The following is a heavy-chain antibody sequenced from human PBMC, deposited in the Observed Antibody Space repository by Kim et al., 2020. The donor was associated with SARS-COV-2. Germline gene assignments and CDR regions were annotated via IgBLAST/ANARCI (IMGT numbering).Heavy chain of an antibody. D-gene: IGHD3-3*01. CDR2: MNPNSGNT. J-gene: IGHJ4*02. V-gene: IGHV1-8*01. Sequence: ASVKVSCKASGYTFTSYDINWVRQATGQGLEWMGWMNPNSGNTGYAQKFQGRVTMTRNTSISTAYMELSSLRSEDTAVYYCARVTGFRGYYDFWSGYPYYFACWGQGTLVTVSS. CDR1: GYTFTSYD. CDR3: ARVTGFRGYYDFWSGYPYYFAC.